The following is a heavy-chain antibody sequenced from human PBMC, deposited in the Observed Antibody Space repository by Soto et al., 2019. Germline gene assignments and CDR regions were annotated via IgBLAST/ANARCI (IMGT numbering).Heavy chain of an antibody. CDR2: ISWNSGSI. J-gene: IGHJ4*02. Sequence: PGGSLRLSCAASGFTFDDYAMHWVRQAPGKGLEWVSGISWNSGSIGYADSVKGRFTISRDNAKNSLYLQMNSLRAEDTALYYCEKAIRSAPTRDLWYWGQGTLVTVSS. V-gene: IGHV3-9*01. CDR1: GFTFDDYA. D-gene: IGHD3-3*01. CDR3: EKAIRSAPTRDLWY.